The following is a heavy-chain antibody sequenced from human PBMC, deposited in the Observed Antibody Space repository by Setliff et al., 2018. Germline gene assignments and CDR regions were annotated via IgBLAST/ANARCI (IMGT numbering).Heavy chain of an antibody. CDR2: IYTGDYHT. CDR3: ARSLVGATYSVYFDY. Sequence: PGEALKISSKSAGYSFSNFWIGWGRQMPGKGLELVGIIYTGDYHTSNSPSFQGQVTMSADKSINTAYLQWSNLKASDTAIYYCARSLVGATYSVYFDYWGQGALVTVSS. D-gene: IGHD1-26*01. CDR1: GYSFSNFW. J-gene: IGHJ4*02. V-gene: IGHV5-51*01.